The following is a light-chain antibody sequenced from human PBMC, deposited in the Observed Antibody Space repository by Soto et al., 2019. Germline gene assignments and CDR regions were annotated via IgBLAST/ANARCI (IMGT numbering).Light chain of an antibody. CDR1: QSISSW. CDR3: QQYKTYPYT. Sequence: DVQMTQSPSTLSASVGDRVTITCRASQSISSWLAWYHQKPGKAPKLLIYDASRLQSGVPSRFSGSGSGTEFTLIISSLQPDDFATYYCQQYKTYPYTFGQGTKLDIK. V-gene: IGKV1-5*01. J-gene: IGKJ2*01. CDR2: DAS.